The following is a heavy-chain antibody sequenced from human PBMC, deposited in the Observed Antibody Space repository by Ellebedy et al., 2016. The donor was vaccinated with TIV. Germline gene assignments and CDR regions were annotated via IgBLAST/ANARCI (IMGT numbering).Heavy chain of an antibody. CDR3: AGLHCSSTSCYPYGMDV. D-gene: IGHD2-2*01. J-gene: IGHJ6*02. V-gene: IGHV1-46*01. CDR1: GYTFTSYY. CDR2: INPSGGST. Sequence: ASVKVSXXASGYTFTSYYMHWVRQAPGQGLEWMGIINPSGGSTSYAQKFQGRVTMTRDTSTSTVYMELSSLRSEDTAVYYCAGLHCSSTSCYPYGMDVWGQGTTVIVSS.